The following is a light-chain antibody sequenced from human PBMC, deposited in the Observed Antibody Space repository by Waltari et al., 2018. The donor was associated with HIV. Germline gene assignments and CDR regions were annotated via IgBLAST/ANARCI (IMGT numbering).Light chain of an antibody. V-gene: IGLV2-14*03. CDR3: SSYTSSGPRYVL. CDR2: NVN. J-gene: IGLJ2*01. Sequence: QSALTQPASVSGSPGQSITISCTGTSGDVGGYNFVSWYQKHPGKAPKLIIYNVNSRASWFSIRFSGSRSANTASLTISGLQAEDEADYFCSSYTSSGPRYVLFGGGTRLTVL. CDR1: SGDVGGYNF.